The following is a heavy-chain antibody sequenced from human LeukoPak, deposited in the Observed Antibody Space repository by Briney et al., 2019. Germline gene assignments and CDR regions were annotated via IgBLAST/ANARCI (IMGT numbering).Heavy chain of an antibody. CDR1: GFTFSSYA. D-gene: IGHD3-9*01. CDR3: GRGLVLGY. J-gene: IGHJ4*02. V-gene: IGHV3-30-3*01. CDR2: ISYDGSNK. Sequence: GGSLRLSCAASGFTFSSYAMHWVRQAPGKGLEWVAVISYDGSNKYYADSVKGRFTISRDNSKNTLYLQMNSLRAEDTAVYYWGRGLVLGYWGKETLVTV.